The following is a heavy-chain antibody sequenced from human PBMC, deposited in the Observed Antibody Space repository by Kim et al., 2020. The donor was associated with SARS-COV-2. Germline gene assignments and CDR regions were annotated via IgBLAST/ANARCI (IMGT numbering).Heavy chain of an antibody. J-gene: IGHJ5*02. CDR2: IWYDGSNK. Sequence: GGSLRLSCAASGFTFSSYGMHWVRQAPGKGLEWVAVIWYDGSNKYYADSVKGRFTIYRDNSKNTLYLQMNSLRAEDTAVYYCARGVYQLLKPNWFDPWGRGTPVTVSS. V-gene: IGHV3-33*01. CDR3: ARGVYQLLKPNWFDP. CDR1: GFTFSSYG. D-gene: IGHD2-2*01.